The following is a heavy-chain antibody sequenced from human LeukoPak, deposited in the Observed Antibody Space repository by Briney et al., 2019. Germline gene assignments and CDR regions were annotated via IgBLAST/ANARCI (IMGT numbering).Heavy chain of an antibody. J-gene: IGHJ3*02. Sequence: PGGSLRLSCAASGFTFSSYSMNWVRQAPGKGLEWVSYISSSSSTIYYADSVKGRFTISRDNAKNSLYPQMNSLRAEDTAVYYCARGGRGYSYGGAFDIWGQGTMVTVSS. CDR1: GFTFSSYS. D-gene: IGHD5-18*01. CDR2: ISSSSSTI. CDR3: ARGGRGYSYGGAFDI. V-gene: IGHV3-48*01.